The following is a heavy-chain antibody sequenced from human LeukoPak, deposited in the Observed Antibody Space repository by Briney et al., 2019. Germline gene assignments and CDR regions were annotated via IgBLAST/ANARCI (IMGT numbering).Heavy chain of an antibody. CDR2: INPNSGGT. CDR1: GYTFTGYY. J-gene: IGHJ4*02. D-gene: IGHD4-17*01. CDR3: ARVETYGDYMFDY. V-gene: IGHV1-2*02. Sequence: ASVTVSFTASGYTFTGYYMHWVRQAPGQGLEWMGWINPNSGGTNYAQKFQGRVTMTRDTSISTAYMELSRLRSDDTAVYYCARVETYGDYMFDYWGQGTLVTVSS.